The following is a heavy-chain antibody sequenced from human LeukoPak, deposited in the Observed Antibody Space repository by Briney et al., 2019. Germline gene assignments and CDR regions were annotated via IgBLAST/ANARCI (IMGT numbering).Heavy chain of an antibody. D-gene: IGHD6-19*01. Sequence: SETLSLTCTVSGGSISSSSYYWGWIRQPPGKGLEWIGSIYYSGSTYYNPSLKSRVTISVDTSKNQFSLKLSSVTAADTAVYYCARSSSSGWGFRFNPWGQGTLVTVSS. CDR1: GGSISSSSYY. V-gene: IGHV4-39*07. CDR2: IYYSGST. CDR3: ARSSSSGWGFRFNP. J-gene: IGHJ5*02.